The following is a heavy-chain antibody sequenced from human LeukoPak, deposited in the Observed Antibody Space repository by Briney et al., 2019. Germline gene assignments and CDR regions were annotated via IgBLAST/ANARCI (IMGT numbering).Heavy chain of an antibody. V-gene: IGHV6-1*01. D-gene: IGHD4-17*01. CDR1: GDSVSGNSVA. Sequence: SQTLSLTCAISGDSVSGNSVAWNWIRQSPSRGLEWLGRTYYRSKWYNDYAVSVESRITIKSDTSKNQFSLQLNSVTPEDTAVYYCARGYGDSLLIYWGQGALVTVSS. J-gene: IGHJ4*02. CDR2: TYYRSKWYN. CDR3: ARGYGDSLLIY.